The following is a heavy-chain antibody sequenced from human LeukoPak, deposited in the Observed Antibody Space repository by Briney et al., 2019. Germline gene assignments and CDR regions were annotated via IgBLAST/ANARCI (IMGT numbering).Heavy chain of an antibody. CDR1: GFTFSDYY. J-gene: IGHJ4*02. Sequence: GGSLRLSCAASGFTFSDYYMSWIRQAPGKGLEWVSHISSSGHIIYNADSVKGRFTISRDNAENSLYLQMNSLRAEDTAVYYCARDPWGLSSAYYFDYWGQGTLVTVSS. CDR2: ISSSGHII. CDR3: ARDPWGLSSAYYFDY. D-gene: IGHD3-22*01. V-gene: IGHV3-11*01.